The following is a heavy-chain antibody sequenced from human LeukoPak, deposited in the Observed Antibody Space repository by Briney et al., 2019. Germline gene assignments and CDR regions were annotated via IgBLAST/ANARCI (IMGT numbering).Heavy chain of an antibody. CDR2: ISSSSSYT. Sequence: GGSLRLSCAASGFTFSDYYMSWIRQAPGKGLEWVSYISSSSSYTNYADSVKGRFTISRDNAKNSLYLQMNSLRAEDTAMYYCARDIATGYYYYYGMDVWGKGTTVTVSS. J-gene: IGHJ6*04. CDR1: GFTFSDYY. V-gene: IGHV3-11*06. D-gene: IGHD6-13*01. CDR3: ARDIATGYYYYYGMDV.